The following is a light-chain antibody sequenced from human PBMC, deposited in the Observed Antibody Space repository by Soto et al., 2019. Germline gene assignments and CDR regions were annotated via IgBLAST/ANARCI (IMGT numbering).Light chain of an antibody. V-gene: IGKV1-6*01. CDR3: LQDSKYPRT. J-gene: IGKJ1*01. Sequence: AIQMTQSPSSLSVSVGDRVTITCRASQDIRNELGWYQQKPGKAPKLLIYASSTLQSGVPSRFSGSGSGTDFTLTISSLQPEDFATYYCLQDSKYPRTFGQGTKVEIE. CDR1: QDIRNE. CDR2: ASS.